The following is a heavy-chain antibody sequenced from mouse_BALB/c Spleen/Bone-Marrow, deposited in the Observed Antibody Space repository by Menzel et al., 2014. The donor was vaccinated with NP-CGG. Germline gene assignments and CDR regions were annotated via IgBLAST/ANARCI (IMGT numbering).Heavy chain of an antibody. CDR2: ISYDGSN. CDR3: AKMGYAMDY. CDR1: GYSITSGYY. V-gene: IGHV3-6*02. Sequence: EVQVVESGPGLVKPSQSLSLTCSVTGYSITSGYYWNLIRQFPGNKLEWMGYISYDGSNNYNPSLKNRISITRDTSKNQFFLKLNSVTTEDTATYYCAKMGYAMDYWGQGTSVTVSS. J-gene: IGHJ4*01.